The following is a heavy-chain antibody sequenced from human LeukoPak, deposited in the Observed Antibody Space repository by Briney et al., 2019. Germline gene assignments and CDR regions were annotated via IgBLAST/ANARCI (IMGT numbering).Heavy chain of an antibody. J-gene: IGHJ4*02. CDR3: AKGGYYYDNSAYLFDY. V-gene: IGHV3-23*01. Sequence: PGGSLRLSCAASGFTFSSYAMSWVRQAPGKGLEWVSAISGSGGSTYYADSVKGRFTISRDNSKNTLSLLMNSLRAEDTAVYYCAKGGYYYDNSAYLFDYWGQGTLVTVSS. D-gene: IGHD3-22*01. CDR1: GFTFSSYA. CDR2: ISGSGGST.